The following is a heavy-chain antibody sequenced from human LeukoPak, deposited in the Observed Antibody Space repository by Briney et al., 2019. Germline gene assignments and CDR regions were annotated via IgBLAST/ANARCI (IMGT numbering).Heavy chain of an antibody. CDR2: ISGNGRTT. D-gene: IGHD2/OR15-2a*01. V-gene: IGHV3-23*01. Sequence: GGSLRLSCTGSGFTFSSHAMTWLRQTPGKGPEWASSISGNGRTTYYSDSVRGRFPLPRDNPRNTLYLEINSLRADDTTVYYCVSRGDPSVFYYFDFWGQGTLVTVSS. J-gene: IGHJ4*02. CDR1: GFTFSSHA. CDR3: VSRGDPSVFYYFDF.